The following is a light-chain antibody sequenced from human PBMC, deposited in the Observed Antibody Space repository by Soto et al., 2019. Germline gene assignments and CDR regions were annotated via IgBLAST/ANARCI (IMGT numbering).Light chain of an antibody. J-gene: IGLJ3*02. CDR1: SSNIGSHT. Sequence: QAVVTQPPSASGTPGQRVTISCSGSSSNIGSHTVNWYQQFPGTAPKLLIYNDNQRPSGVPDRFSGSKSGTSASLAISGLQSGDEADYYCASWDDSLNGFWVFGGGTKLTVL. V-gene: IGLV1-44*01. CDR3: ASWDDSLNGFWV. CDR2: NDN.